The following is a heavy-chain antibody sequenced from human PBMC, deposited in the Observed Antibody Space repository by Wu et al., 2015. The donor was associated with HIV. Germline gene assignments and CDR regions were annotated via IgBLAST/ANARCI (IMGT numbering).Heavy chain of an antibody. D-gene: IGHD3-22*01. V-gene: IGHV1-69*05. CDR2: FIPVFASA. CDR3: ARAPVYYYDSSAYYLDY. CDR1: GGSLSTYS. J-gene: IGHJ4*02. Sequence: QLVQSGAEVRKPGSSVKVSCKASGGSLSTYSVNWVRQTPGQGLEWMGGFIPVFASATYAQKFQGRVTITTDESTSTAYMELSSLRSEDTAFYYCARAPVYYYDSSAYYLDYWGQGTLVTVSS.